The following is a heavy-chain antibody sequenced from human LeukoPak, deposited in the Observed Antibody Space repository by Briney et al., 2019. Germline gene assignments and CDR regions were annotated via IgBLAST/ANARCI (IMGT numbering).Heavy chain of an antibody. CDR1: GVSIVRHY. Sequence: TSETPSLTCTVSGVSIVRHYWIWIRQPPGKGLEWTGHISYSGSTNYNPSLKSRVTISVDTSKNQVSLRLSSVTAADTAVYYCARDGEGDEGWDYWGQGTLVTVSS. D-gene: IGHD7-27*01. J-gene: IGHJ4*02. V-gene: IGHV4-59*11. CDR2: ISYSGST. CDR3: ARDGEGDEGWDY.